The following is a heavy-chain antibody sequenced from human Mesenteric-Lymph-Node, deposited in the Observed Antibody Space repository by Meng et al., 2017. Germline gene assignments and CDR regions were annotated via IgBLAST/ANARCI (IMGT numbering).Heavy chain of an antibody. Sequence: GESLKISCAASGFPFSGNAVHWVRQAPGKGLEWVAVVSYDGRHDYYADSVKGRFTVSRDNSKNTMYLQMNNLTTEETAMYYCERGLTTVKKWSVPQFYYWGQGTLVTVSS. CDR3: ERGLTTVKKWSVPQFYY. J-gene: IGHJ4*02. CDR2: VSYDGRHD. D-gene: IGHD4-11*01. V-gene: IGHV3-30*01. CDR1: GFPFSGNA.